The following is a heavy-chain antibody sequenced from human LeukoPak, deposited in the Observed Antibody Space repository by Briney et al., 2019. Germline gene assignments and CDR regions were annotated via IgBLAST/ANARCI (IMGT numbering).Heavy chain of an antibody. J-gene: IGHJ4*02. CDR2: INQDGSGK. D-gene: IGHD4-17*01. CDR3: ARAVTSTEGY. Sequence: PGGSLRLSCEASGFTFSTYWMTWVRQPPGKGLEGVASINQDGSGKYYVDSVKGRFTISRDNAQKSLYLHMNSRRVDDTAVYYCARAVTSTEGYWGQGTLVTVSS. CDR1: GFTFSTYW. V-gene: IGHV3-7*03.